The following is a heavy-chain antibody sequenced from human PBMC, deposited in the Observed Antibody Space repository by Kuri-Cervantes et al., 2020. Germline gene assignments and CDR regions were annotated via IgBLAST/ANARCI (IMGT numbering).Heavy chain of an antibody. D-gene: IGHD6-13*01. Sequence: GESLKISCAASGFTFSSYAMSWVRQAPGKGLEWVSVIYSGGSTYYADSVKGRFTISRDNSKNTLYLQMNSLRAEDTAVYYCAGTDSSSWYEVWPEYYYYYYGMDVWGQGTTVTVSS. J-gene: IGHJ6*02. CDR2: IYSGGST. V-gene: IGHV3-66*01. CDR3: AGTDSSSWYEVWPEYYYYYYGMDV. CDR1: GFTFSSYA.